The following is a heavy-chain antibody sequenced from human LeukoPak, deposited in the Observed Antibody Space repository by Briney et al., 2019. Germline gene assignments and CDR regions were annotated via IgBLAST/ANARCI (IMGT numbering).Heavy chain of an antibody. D-gene: IGHD2-8*01. V-gene: IGHV1-69*05. CDR3: ARAPGVGCTNGVCLRRGYYFDY. J-gene: IGHJ4*02. CDR1: GGTFSSYA. Sequence: ASVKVSCKASGGTFSSYAISWVRQAPGQGLEWMGGIIPIFGTANYAQKFQGRVTITTDESTSTAYMELSSLRSEDTAVYYCARAPGVGCTNGVCLRRGYYFDYWGQGTLVTVSS. CDR2: IIPIFGTA.